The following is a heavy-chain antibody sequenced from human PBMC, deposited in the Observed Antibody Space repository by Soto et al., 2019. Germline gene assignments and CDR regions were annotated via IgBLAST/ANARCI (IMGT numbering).Heavy chain of an antibody. Sequence: SETLSLTCTVSGGSISSYYWSWIRQPPGKGLEWIGYIYYSGSTNYNPSLKSRVTISVDTSKNQFSLKLSSVTAADTAAYYCARHSGGRGSAFWSGPDAFDIWGQVKMVTVSS. V-gene: IGHV4-59*08. CDR1: GGSISSYY. CDR2: IYYSGST. CDR3: ARHSGGRGSAFWSGPDAFDI. J-gene: IGHJ3*02. D-gene: IGHD3-3*01.